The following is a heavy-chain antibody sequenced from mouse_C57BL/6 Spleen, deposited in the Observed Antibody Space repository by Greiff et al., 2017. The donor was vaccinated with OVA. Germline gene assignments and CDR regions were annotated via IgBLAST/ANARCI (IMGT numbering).Heavy chain of an antibody. V-gene: IGHV1-50*01. CDR3: ARRGGYGSRDY. CDR2: IDPSDSYT. CDR1: GYTFTSYW. Sequence: QVQLQQPGAELVKPGASVKLSCKASGYTFTSYWMQWVKQRPGQGLEWIGEIDPSDSYTNYNQKFKGKATLTVDTPSSTAYMQLSSLTAEDSAVYYCARRGGYGSRDYWGQGTTLTVSS. J-gene: IGHJ2*01. D-gene: IGHD1-1*01.